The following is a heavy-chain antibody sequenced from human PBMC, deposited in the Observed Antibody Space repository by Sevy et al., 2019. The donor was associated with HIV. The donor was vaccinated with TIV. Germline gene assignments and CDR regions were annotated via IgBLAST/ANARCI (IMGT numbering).Heavy chain of an antibody. D-gene: IGHD6-19*01. CDR1: GFTFSNYE. J-gene: IGHJ4*02. V-gene: IGHV3-48*03. Sequence: GGSLRLSCTASGFTFSNYEMNWVRQAPGKGLEWVSYITLSGSSTYYADSVKGRFTISRDNAKNSLYLQMNSLRAEDTAVDYCARDRQGITVAGTAIDYWGQGTLVTVSS. CDR2: ITLSGSST. CDR3: ARDRQGITVAGTAIDY.